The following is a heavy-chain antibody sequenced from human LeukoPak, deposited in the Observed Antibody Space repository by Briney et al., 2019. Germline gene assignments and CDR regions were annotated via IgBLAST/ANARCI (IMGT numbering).Heavy chain of an antibody. D-gene: IGHD4-17*01. CDR1: GYSITSGYY. CDR2: IYHSGST. V-gene: IGHV4-38-2*01. J-gene: IGHJ4*02. CDR3: ARTVTSFDY. Sequence: SETLSLTRAVSGYSITSGYYWGWIRQTPGEGLEWIGSIYHSGSTNYNPSLKSRVTISVDTSKNQFSLKLSSVTAADTAVYYCARTVTSFDYWGQGTLVTVSS.